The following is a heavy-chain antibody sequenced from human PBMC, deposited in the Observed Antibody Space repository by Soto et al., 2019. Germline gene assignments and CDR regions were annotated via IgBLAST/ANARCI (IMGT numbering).Heavy chain of an antibody. V-gene: IGHV4-59*01. CDR2: MYYSGST. CDR1: GGSISSYY. Sequence: PSDTLSLTCTVSGGSISSYYWTWIRQPPGKGLEWIGYMYYSGSTSYSPSLKSRVTISVDTSKNQFSLKLSSVTAADTAVYYCARGIYPLDYWGQGTLVTVSS. J-gene: IGHJ4*02. CDR3: ARGIYPLDY.